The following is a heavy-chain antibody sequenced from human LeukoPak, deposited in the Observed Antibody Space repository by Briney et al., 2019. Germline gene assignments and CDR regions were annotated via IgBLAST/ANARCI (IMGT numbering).Heavy chain of an antibody. J-gene: IGHJ6*03. D-gene: IGHD1-1*01. CDR2: INPSGGST. Sequence: AASVKVSCKASGYTFTSYYMHWVRQAPGQGLEWMGIINPSGGSTGYAQKFQGRVTMTRDMSTSTAYMELSSLRSEDTAVYYCAATNDGYYYYYMDVWGKGTTVTVSS. CDR1: GYTFTSYY. CDR3: AATNDGYYYYYMDV. V-gene: IGHV1-46*01.